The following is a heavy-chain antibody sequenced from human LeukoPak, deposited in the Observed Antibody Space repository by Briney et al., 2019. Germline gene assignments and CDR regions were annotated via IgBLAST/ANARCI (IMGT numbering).Heavy chain of an antibody. CDR2: IKQDGSEK. CDR1: GFTFSSYW. Sequence: PGGSLRLSCAPSGFTFSSYWMSWVRQAPGKGLEWVANIKQDGSEKYYVDSVKGRFTISRDNAKNSLFLQMNSPRAEDTAVYYCAKFGFCSTTSCPAPYWGQGTLVTVSS. CDR3: AKFGFCSTTSCPAPY. V-gene: IGHV3-7*03. J-gene: IGHJ4*02. D-gene: IGHD2-2*01.